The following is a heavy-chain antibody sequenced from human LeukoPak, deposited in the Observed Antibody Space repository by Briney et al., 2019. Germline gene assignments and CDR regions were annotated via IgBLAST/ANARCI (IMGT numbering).Heavy chain of an antibody. J-gene: IGHJ3*01. CDR1: GGSISSYY. CDR2: IYYSGNT. Sequence: TSETLSLTCTVSGGSISSYYWSWIRQPPGKGLEWIGYIYYSGNTNYNPSLKSRVTISVDASKNQFSLKVTSMTAADTAVYYCARHSCSGGSCSHAFDVWGQGTMVTVSS. D-gene: IGHD2-15*01. V-gene: IGHV4-59*08. CDR3: ARHSCSGGSCSHAFDV.